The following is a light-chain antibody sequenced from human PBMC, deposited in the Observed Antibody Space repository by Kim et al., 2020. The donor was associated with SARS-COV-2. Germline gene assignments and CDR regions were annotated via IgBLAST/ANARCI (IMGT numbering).Light chain of an antibody. Sequence: DILLTQSPLSLPVTPGESASISCKSSQNLLHTNGYNYLDWFLQRPGQPPHLLIYLGSNRASGVPDRFSGNGSGTDFTLIISRVGAEDLGVYYCMQSLQTPYTFGQGTKLEI. CDR3: MQSLQTPYT. J-gene: IGKJ2*01. CDR2: LGS. V-gene: IGKV2-28*01. CDR1: QNLLHTNGYNY.